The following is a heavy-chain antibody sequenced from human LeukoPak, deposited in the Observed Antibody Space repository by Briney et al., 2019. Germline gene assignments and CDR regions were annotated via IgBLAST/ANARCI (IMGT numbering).Heavy chain of an antibody. V-gene: IGHV3-21*01. J-gene: IGHJ3*01. D-gene: IGHD2-2*01. Sequence: GGSPRLSCAASGFTFSDFSMNWVRQAPGKGLEWVSSITSGGTYIYYADSVTGRFTISRDNAKNSLYLQMNSLTVEDTAVYYCVRVKRSSTTSFVAFAVWGQGTVVSVSS. CDR1: GFTFSDFS. CDR2: ITSGGTYI. CDR3: VRVKRSSTTSFVAFAV.